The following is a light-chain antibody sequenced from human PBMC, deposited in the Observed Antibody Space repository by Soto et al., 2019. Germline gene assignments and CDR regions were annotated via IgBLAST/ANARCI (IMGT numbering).Light chain of an antibody. V-gene: IGLV3-21*02. CDR1: SIGSRS. J-gene: IGLJ1*01. CDR3: QVWDSYTDHYV. Sequence: SYELTQPPSVSVAPGQTARVACDGDSIGSRSVHWYQKKPGQAPVLVIYDDSDRPSGIPERFSGSSSGESATLTITRVEAGDEADYYCQVWDSYTDHYVFGPGTKLTVL. CDR2: DDS.